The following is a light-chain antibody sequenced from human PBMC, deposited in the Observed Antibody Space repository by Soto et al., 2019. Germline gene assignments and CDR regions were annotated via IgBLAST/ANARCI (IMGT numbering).Light chain of an antibody. Sequence: DIQMTQSPSTLSASVGDRVTITCRTSQSISSWLAWYQQKPGKAPKLLIYDASSLESGVPSRFSGSGSGTGFTLTISSLQPDDFATYYCQQYNSYRPFGQGTKVQIK. CDR3: QQYNSYRP. CDR1: QSISSW. J-gene: IGKJ1*01. CDR2: DAS. V-gene: IGKV1-5*01.